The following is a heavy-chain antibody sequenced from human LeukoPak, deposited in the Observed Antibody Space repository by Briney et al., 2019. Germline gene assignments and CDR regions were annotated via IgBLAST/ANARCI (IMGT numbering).Heavy chain of an antibody. CDR3: AGSFYDYVWGSYRGNWFDP. Sequence: SETLSLTCTVSGVSISNYYWSWIRQPPGKGLEWIGYIHYSGSTSYNPSLKSRVTISVDTSKKQFSLKLSSVTAADTAVYYCAGSFYDYVWGSYRGNWFDPWGQGTLVTVSS. V-gene: IGHV4-59*08. CDR1: GVSISNYY. CDR2: IHYSGST. D-gene: IGHD3-16*01. J-gene: IGHJ5*02.